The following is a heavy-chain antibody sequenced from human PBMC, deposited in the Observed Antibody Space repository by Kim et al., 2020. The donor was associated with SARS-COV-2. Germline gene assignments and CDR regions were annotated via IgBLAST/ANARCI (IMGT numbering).Heavy chain of an antibody. D-gene: IGHD4-17*01. CDR2: SSGSSSST. CDR3: SKSRQDYGDWEAFDV. Sequence: GGSLRLSCAASGFAFSGHAMSWVRQAPGKGLEWVADSSGSSSSTYYAASVKGRFTISRDNSKNTLYLQMNSLGADDTAVYFCSKSRQDYGDWEAFDVWGQGTMVTVSA. J-gene: IGHJ3*01. CDR1: GFAFSGHA. V-gene: IGHV3-23*01.